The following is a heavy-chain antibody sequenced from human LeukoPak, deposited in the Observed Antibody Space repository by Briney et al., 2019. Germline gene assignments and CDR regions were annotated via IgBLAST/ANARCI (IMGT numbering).Heavy chain of an antibody. CDR2: IYHSGST. CDR3: ARGLRSGYNNWFDP. Sequence: PSQTLSLTCTVSGGSISSGSYYWGWIRQPPGKGLEWIGSIYHSGSTYYNPSLKSRVTISVDTSKNQFSLKLSSVTAADTAVYYCARGLRSGYNNWFDPWGQGTLVTVSS. V-gene: IGHV4-39*07. D-gene: IGHD3-22*01. J-gene: IGHJ5*02. CDR1: GGSISSGSYY.